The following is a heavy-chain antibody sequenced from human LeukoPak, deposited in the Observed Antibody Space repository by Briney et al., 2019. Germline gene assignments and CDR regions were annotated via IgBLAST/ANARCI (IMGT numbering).Heavy chain of an antibody. J-gene: IGHJ6*02. CDR2: ISWNSGSI. CDR3: AKDIKVGSSSWSLDYGMDV. V-gene: IGHV3-9*01. CDR1: GFTFDDYA. D-gene: IGHD6-13*01. Sequence: GRSLRLSCAASGFTFDDYAMHWVRQAPGKGLEWVSGISWNSGSIGYADSVKGRFTISRDNAKNSLYLQMNSPRAEDTALYYCAKDIKVGSSSWSLDYGMDVWGQGTTVTVSS.